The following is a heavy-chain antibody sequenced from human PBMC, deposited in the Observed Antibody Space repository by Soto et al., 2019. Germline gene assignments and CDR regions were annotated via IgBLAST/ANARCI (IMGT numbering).Heavy chain of an antibody. CDR1: GFTFSDHY. J-gene: IGHJ4*02. Sequence: QVQLVESGGGLVKPGGSLRLSCAASGFTFSDHYMTWIRQAPGKGLEWLSYISTSGDTIYYADSVKGRFTISRDNARNSLYLQINSLRAEDTAVYYCARELGLCSGGRCYAANGYWGQGTLVTVSS. CDR2: ISTSGDTI. D-gene: IGHD2-15*01. V-gene: IGHV3-11*01. CDR3: ARELGLCSGGRCYAANGY.